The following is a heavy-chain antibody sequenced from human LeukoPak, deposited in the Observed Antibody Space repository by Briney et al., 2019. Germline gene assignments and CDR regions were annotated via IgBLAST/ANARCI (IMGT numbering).Heavy chain of an antibody. D-gene: IGHD2-2*01. CDR1: GGSISSGGYY. CDR3: ARRCSSTSCFYGMDV. Sequence: ASETLSLTCTVSGGSISSGGYYWSWIRQHPRKGLEWIGYIYYSGSTYYNPSLKSRVTISVDTSKNQFSLKLSSVTAADTAVYYCARRCSSTSCFYGMDVWGQGTTVTVSS. V-gene: IGHV4-31*03. CDR2: IYYSGST. J-gene: IGHJ6*02.